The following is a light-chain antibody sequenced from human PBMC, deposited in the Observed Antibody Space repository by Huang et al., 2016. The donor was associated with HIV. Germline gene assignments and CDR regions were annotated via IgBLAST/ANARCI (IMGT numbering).Light chain of an antibody. J-gene: IGKJ2*02. V-gene: IGKV4-1*01. CDR3: QQYYSTPQGT. CDR2: WAS. Sequence: DIVMTQSPDSLAVSLGERATINCKSSQRVLYSSNNKNYLAWYQQKPGQPPKLLIYWASTRESGVPDRFSGSGSGTDFTLTISSLQAEDVAVYYCQQYYSTPQGTFGQGTKLEIK. CDR1: QRVLYSSNNKNY.